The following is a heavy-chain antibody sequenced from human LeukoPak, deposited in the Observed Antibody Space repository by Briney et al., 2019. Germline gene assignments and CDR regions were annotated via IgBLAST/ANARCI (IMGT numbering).Heavy chain of an antibody. D-gene: IGHD6-19*01. CDR3: ARVVGTGYSSGWFHIRKNDWYFDL. CDR2: INERGTDS. CDR1: GFTFSGHW. V-gene: IGHV3-74*03. Sequence: PGGSLRLSCTASGFTFSGHWIHWVRQPPGMGLVWVSRINERGTDSMYAESVKGRFTISRDNAKNTVYLQMNSLRAGDTAVYYCARVVGTGYSSGWFHIRKNDWYFDLWGRGTLVTVSS. J-gene: IGHJ2*01.